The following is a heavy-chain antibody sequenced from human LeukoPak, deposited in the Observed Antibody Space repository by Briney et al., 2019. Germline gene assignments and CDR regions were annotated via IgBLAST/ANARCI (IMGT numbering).Heavy chain of an antibody. CDR3: AKGQRLREFDY. CDR1: GFTFDDYG. D-gene: IGHD1-26*01. CDR2: INWNGDST. Sequence: GGSLRLSCAASGFTFDDYGMSWVRHAPGKGLEWVSGINWNGDSTGYADSVKGRFTISRDNAKNSLYLQMNSLRAEDTALYYCAKGQRLREFDYWGQGTLVTVSS. J-gene: IGHJ4*02. V-gene: IGHV3-20*04.